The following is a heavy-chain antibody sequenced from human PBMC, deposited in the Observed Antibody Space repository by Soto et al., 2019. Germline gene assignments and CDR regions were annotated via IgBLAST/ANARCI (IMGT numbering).Heavy chain of an antibody. J-gene: IGHJ4*02. Sequence: SETLSLTCIVSGASVSSDFSYWGWIRQPPGKGLEWIGCLYSSGNTNYNPSLNSRVTISLDTSKNHFSLRLTSVTAADTAVYYCARVWGGYYFDFWGQGTLVTVSS. CDR3: ARVWGGYYFDF. CDR1: GASVSSDFSY. V-gene: IGHV4-61*03. D-gene: IGHD3-16*01. CDR2: LYSSGNT.